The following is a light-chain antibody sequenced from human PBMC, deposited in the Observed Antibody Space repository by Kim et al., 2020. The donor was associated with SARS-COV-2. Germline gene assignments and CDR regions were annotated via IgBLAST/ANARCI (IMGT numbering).Light chain of an antibody. CDR1: SDINVNTYN. V-gene: IGLV5-39*01. CDR3: AIWYSNNWV. CDR2: FKSASNN. J-gene: IGLJ3*02. Sequence: FTCTLRSDINVNTYNIYWYQQKPGSLPHYLLRFKSASNNQQGSGVPSRFSGSKDASTNAGLLLISGLQSEDEADYYCAIWYSNNWVFGGGTQLTVL.